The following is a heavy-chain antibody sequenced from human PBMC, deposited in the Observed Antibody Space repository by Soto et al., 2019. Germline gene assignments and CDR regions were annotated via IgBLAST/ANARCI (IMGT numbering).Heavy chain of an antibody. J-gene: IGHJ6*02. CDR3: ARVCYPYYDISTGFCMDV. V-gene: IGHV4-59*01. CDR1: GGSTSSYY. CDR2: IYYSGST. D-gene: IGHD3-9*01. Sequence: SETLSLTCTASGGSTSSYYWSWIRQPPGKGLEWIGYIYYSGSTNYNPSLKSRVTISVDTSKNQFSLKLSSVTAADTAVYYCARVCYPYYDISTGFCMDVWGQGTTVTVS.